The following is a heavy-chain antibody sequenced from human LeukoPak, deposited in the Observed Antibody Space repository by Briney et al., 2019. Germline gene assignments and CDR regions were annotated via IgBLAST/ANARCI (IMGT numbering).Heavy chain of an antibody. D-gene: IGHD3-16*01. CDR1: GFTFSRYG. V-gene: IGHV3-30*18. J-gene: IGHJ1*01. CDR2: ISNDGSHK. CDR3: AKDDDWGRFKD. Sequence: GGSLRLSCAASGFTFSRYGMHWVRQAPGKGLEWVAVISNDGSHKFYAESVKGRFTISRDNSKNTVSLQMNSLRGEDTAVYYCAKDDDWGRFKDWGQGTLVTVSS.